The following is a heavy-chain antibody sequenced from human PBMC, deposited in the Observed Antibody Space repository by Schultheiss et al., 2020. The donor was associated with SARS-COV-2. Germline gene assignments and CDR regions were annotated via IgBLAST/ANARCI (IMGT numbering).Heavy chain of an antibody. Sequence: SETLSLTCTVSGGSISSYYWSWIRQPPGKGLEWIGEINHSGSTNYNPSLKSRVTISVDTSKNQFSLKLSSVTAADTAVYYCARGLWNYPTFDYWGQGTLVTVSS. V-gene: IGHV4-34*01. CDR1: GGSISSYY. CDR2: INHSGST. D-gene: IGHD1-7*01. CDR3: ARGLWNYPTFDY. J-gene: IGHJ4*02.